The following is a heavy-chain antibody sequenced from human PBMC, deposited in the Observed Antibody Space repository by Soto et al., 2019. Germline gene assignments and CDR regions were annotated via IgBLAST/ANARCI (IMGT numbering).Heavy chain of an antibody. Sequence: NPSETLSLTCAVYGGSFSGYYWSWIRQPPGKGLEWIGEINHSGSTNYNPSLKSRVTISVDTSKNQFSLKLSSVTAADTAVYYCSGDYCSSTSCYRNYYYGMDVWGQGTTVTVSS. D-gene: IGHD2-2*02. CDR2: INHSGST. V-gene: IGHV4-34*01. J-gene: IGHJ6*02. CDR1: GGSFSGYY. CDR3: SGDYCSSTSCYRNYYYGMDV.